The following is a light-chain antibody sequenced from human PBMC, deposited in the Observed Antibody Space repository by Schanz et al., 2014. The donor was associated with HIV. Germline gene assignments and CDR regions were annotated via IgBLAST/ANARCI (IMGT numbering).Light chain of an antibody. J-gene: IGLJ1*01. V-gene: IGLV2-8*01. CDR1: SSDVGGCKY. CDR2: GVS. CDR3: TSCAGNNIFV. Sequence: QSALTQPPSASGSPGQSVTISCTGTSSDVGGCKYVSWYQQHPGKAPKLLIYGVSNRPLGVPDRFSDSKSGNTASLTGSRIQAEDEAGYYCTSCAGNNIFVFGPGAKRTVL.